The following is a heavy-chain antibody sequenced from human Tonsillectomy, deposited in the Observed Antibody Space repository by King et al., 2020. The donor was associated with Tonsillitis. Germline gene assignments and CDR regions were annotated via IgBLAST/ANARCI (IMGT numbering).Heavy chain of an antibody. V-gene: IGHV4-39*01. J-gene: IGHJ6*02. CDR3: ARPGARFPPGSGSYSYSTIAV. Sequence: QLQESGPGLVKPSETLSLTCTVSGGSISGSSYNWGWIRQTPGKGLEWIGSVYHSGITSYSPSLKSRVTVFVDTSKNQFSLSLSSVTAADTGLYFCARPGARFPPGSGSYSYSTIAVWGQGTTVTVPS. CDR1: GGSISGSSYN. CDR2: VYHSGIT. D-gene: IGHD4/OR15-4a*01.